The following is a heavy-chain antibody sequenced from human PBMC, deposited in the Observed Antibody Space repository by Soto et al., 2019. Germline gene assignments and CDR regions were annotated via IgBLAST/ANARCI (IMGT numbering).Heavy chain of an antibody. D-gene: IGHD1-1*01. CDR2: INAGNGNT. V-gene: IGHV1-3*01. CDR3: PTSAVRPSARLIGPSDY. CDR1: GYSFTTYA. J-gene: IGHJ4*02. Sequence: QVQLVQSGAEGKKPGASVKVSCKASGYSFTTYAMHWVRQAPGQRLEWMGWINAGNGNTKYSQKLQGRVTITRDTSASTAYVQLSSLGSRDTALYHCPTSAVRPSARLIGPSDYRRQGTLVTVS.